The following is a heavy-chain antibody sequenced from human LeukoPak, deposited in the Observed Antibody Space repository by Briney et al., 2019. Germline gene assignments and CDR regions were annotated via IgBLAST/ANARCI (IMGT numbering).Heavy chain of an antibody. CDR2: IYYSGST. CDR3: ARDFEATYFDY. Sequence: PSETLSLTCTVSGGSISSYYWSWIRQPPGKGLEWIGYIYYSGSTNYNPSLKSRVTISVDTSKNQFSLKLSSVTAADTAVYYCARDFEATYFDYWGQGTLVTVSS. J-gene: IGHJ4*02. V-gene: IGHV4-59*01. D-gene: IGHD1-26*01. CDR1: GGSISSYY.